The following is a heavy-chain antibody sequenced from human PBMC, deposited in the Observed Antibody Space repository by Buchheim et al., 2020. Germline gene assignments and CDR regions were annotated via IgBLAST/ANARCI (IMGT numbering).Heavy chain of an antibody. CDR2: IFYSGST. J-gene: IGHJ6*03. CDR1: GGSISSGGYY. CDR3: ARGRCPENSNCGYYYYYYMDV. V-gene: IGHV4-39*01. D-gene: IGHD4-11*01. Sequence: QVQLQESGPGLVKPSQTLSLTCTVSGGSISSGGYYWGWIRQPPGKGLEWIGNIFYSGSTYYNPSLKSRVTISVDTSKNQFSLKMSSVTAAETAVYYCARGRCPENSNCGYYYYYYMDVWGKGTT.